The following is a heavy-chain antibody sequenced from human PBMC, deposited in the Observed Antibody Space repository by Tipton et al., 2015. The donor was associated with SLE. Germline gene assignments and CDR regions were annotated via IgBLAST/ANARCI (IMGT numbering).Heavy chain of an antibody. Sequence: QSGPEVKKPGASVKVSCKASGYTFTGYYMHWVRQAPGQGLEWMGWINPNSGGTNYAQKFQGRVTMTRDTSISTAYMELSRLRSDDTAVYYCARLPIVGASQPEDYWGQGTLVTVSS. V-gene: IGHV1-2*02. CDR2: INPNSGGT. J-gene: IGHJ4*02. CDR3: ARLPIVGASQPEDY. CDR1: GYTFTGYY. D-gene: IGHD1-26*01.